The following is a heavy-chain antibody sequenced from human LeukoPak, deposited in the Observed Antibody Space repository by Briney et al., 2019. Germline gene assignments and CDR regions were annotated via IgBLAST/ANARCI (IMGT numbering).Heavy chain of an antibody. V-gene: IGHV4-34*01. CDR2: INHSGST. Sequence: PSETLSLTCAVYGGSFSGYYWSWIRQPPGKELEWIGEINHSGSTNYNPSLTSRVAISVDTSKNQFSLKLSSVTAADTAVYYCAREYGGCSSTSCYYDYWGQGTLVTVCS. CDR1: GGSFSGYY. J-gene: IGHJ4*02. CDR3: AREYGGCSSTSCYYDY. D-gene: IGHD2-2*01.